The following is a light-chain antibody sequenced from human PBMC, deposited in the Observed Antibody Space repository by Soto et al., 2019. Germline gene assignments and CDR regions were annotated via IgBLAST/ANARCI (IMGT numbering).Light chain of an antibody. CDR2: DTN. Sequence: QAMVTQEPSLTVSPGGTVTLTCGSSTGAVTSGHYPFWFQQKPGQAPRTLIYDTNNKHSWTPARFSGSLLGGKAALALSGAQPDDEADYYCLLVYSGVVVFGGGTKVTVL. CDR3: LLVYSGVVV. V-gene: IGLV7-46*01. J-gene: IGLJ2*01. CDR1: TGAVTSGHY.